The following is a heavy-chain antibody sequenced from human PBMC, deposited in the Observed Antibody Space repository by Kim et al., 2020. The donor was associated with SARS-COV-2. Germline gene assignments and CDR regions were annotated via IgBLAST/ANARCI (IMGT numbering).Heavy chain of an antibody. CDR3: AKDMSPGGELPRNYYMDV. Sequence: GGSLRLSCAASGFTFSSYAMSWVRQAPGKGLEWVSAISGSGGSTYYADSVKGRFTISRDTSKNTLYLQMNSLRAEDTAVYYCAKDMSPGGELPRNYYMDVWGKGTTVTVSS. CDR1: GFTFSSYA. D-gene: IGHD1-26*01. J-gene: IGHJ6*03. V-gene: IGHV3-23*01. CDR2: ISGSGGST.